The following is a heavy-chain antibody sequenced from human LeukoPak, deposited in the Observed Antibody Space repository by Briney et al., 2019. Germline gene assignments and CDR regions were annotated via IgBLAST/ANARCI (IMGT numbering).Heavy chain of an antibody. D-gene: IGHD6-19*01. Sequence: PSETLSLTCAVSGDSISSDYWSWVRQPPGKGLEWIGYIYYSGSTNYNPSLKSRVTISVDTSKNQFSLKLSSVTAADTAVYYCARMMAGTALSLWGQGTLVTVSS. CDR1: GDSISSDY. V-gene: IGHV4-59*01. CDR3: ARMMAGTALSL. CDR2: IYYSGST. J-gene: IGHJ4*02.